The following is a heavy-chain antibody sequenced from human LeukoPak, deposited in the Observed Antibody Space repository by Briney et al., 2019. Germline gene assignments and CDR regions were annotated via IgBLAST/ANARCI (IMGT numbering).Heavy chain of an antibody. CDR1: GGSISTYY. J-gene: IGHJ6*03. CDR2: FYYSGST. V-gene: IGHV4-59*05. CDR3: ARQYCSGGNCYRYYYYYYMDV. D-gene: IGHD2-15*01. Sequence: SETLSLTCTVSGGSISTYYWSWIRQPAGKGLEWIGSFYYSGSTYYNPSLKSRVTISVDTSKNQFSLRLSSVTAADTAVYYCARQYCSGGNCYRYYYYYYMDVWGKGTTVTVSS.